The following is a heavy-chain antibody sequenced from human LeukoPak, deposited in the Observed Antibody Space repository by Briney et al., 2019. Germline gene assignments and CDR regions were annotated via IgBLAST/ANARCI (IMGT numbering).Heavy chain of an antibody. V-gene: IGHV3-48*01. D-gene: IGHD3-22*01. Sequence: AGGSLRLSCAASGFTFSSYSMNWVRQAPGKGLEWVSYISVSSSTIYYADSVKGRFTISRDNAKNSLYLQMNSLRAEDTAVYYCARGAYYYEDWGQGTLVTVSS. CDR2: ISVSSSTI. CDR3: ARGAYYYED. CDR1: GFTFSSYS. J-gene: IGHJ4*02.